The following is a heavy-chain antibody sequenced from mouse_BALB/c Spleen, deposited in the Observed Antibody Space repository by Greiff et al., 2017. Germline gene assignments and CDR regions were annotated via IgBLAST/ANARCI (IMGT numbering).Heavy chain of an antibody. V-gene: IGHV5-6-5*01. CDR3: ARGNYGSSRWYFDV. CDR1: GFTFSSYA. D-gene: IGHD1-1*01. Sequence: DVKLVESGGGLVKPGGSLKLSCAASGFTFSSYAMSWVRQTPEKRLEWVASISSGGSTYYPDSVKGRFTISRDNARNILYLQMSSLRSEDTAMYYCARGNYGSSRWYFDVWGAGTTVTVSS. J-gene: IGHJ1*01. CDR2: ISSGGST.